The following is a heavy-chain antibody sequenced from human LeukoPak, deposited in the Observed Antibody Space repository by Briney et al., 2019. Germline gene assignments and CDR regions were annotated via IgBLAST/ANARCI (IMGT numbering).Heavy chain of an antibody. V-gene: IGHV3-21*01. Sequence: GGSLRLSCAASGFIFSTYSMNWVRQAPGKGLEWVSSISSSTSYIYYADSVEGRFTISKDNAKNSLYLQMNSLRPEDTAVYYCARENSGSYYQFDCWDQGTLVTVSS. D-gene: IGHD1-26*01. CDR2: ISSSTSYI. J-gene: IGHJ4*02. CDR1: GFIFSTYS. CDR3: ARENSGSYYQFDC.